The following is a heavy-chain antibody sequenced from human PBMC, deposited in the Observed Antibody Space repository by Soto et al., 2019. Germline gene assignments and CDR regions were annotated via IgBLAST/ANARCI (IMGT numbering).Heavy chain of an antibody. Sequence: GGSLRLSCAASGFTFSGYWMHWVRQAPGKGLELVSRIKSDGSGTTYADSVKGRFSISRDNAKNTVYLQMDSLRVEDTAVYYCGRNVIVVRGVPDEYWGQGTPVTVSS. CDR1: GFTFSGYW. CDR3: GRNVIVVRGVPDEY. D-gene: IGHD3-10*02. J-gene: IGHJ1*01. V-gene: IGHV3-74*03. CDR2: IKSDGSGT.